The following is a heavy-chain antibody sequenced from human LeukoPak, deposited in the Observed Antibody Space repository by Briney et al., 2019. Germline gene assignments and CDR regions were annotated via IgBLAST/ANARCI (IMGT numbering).Heavy chain of an antibody. D-gene: IGHD6-13*01. V-gene: IGHV1-69*13. J-gene: IGHJ4*02. Sequence: ASVKVSCKTSGGTFSSYAISWVRQAPGQGLEWMGGIIPIFGTANYAQKFQGRVTITADESTSTAYMELSSLRSEDTAVYYCARGARIAAAGSQFDYWGQGTLVTVSS. CDR1: GGTFSSYA. CDR2: IIPIFGTA. CDR3: ARGARIAAAGSQFDY.